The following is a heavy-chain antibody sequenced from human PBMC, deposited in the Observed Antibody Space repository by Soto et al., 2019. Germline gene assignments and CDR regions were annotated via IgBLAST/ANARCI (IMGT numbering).Heavy chain of an antibody. J-gene: IGHJ6*03. CDR2: IYSGGST. V-gene: IGHV3-66*01. CDR3: ARDWVITILPGDYYMDV. Sequence: GGSLRLSCAASGFTVSSNYMSWVRQAPGKGLEWVSVIYSGGSTYYADSVKGRFTISRDNSKNTLYLQMNSLRAEDTAVYYCARDWVITILPGDYYMDVWGKGTTVTFSS. CDR1: GFTVSSNY. D-gene: IGHD3-3*01.